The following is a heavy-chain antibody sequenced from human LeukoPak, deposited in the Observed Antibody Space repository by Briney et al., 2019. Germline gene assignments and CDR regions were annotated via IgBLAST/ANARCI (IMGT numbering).Heavy chain of an antibody. D-gene: IGHD1-26*01. CDR3: TKRVKYGGTWDHFAD. Sequence: GVSLRLSCAASGFTFDNYRMSWVHQAPGKGLECVSTVNADGGNTNYADSVKGRFTISRDNSKSTLILQMNSVRVEDTALYYCTKRVKYGGTWDHFADWGQGTLVTVSS. J-gene: IGHJ4*02. V-gene: IGHV3-23*01. CDR2: VNADGGNT. CDR1: GFTFDNYR.